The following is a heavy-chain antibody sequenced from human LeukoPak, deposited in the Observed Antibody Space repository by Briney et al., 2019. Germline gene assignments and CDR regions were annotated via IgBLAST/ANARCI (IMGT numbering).Heavy chain of an antibody. CDR1: GASFSGDF. Sequence: SETLSLTCAVSGASFSGDFWSWIRQPPGKGLEWIAEINHGGRSNYNPSLKNRVSISVDTSKNQFSLKLSSVSAADTAVYYCARGRSGYGANSGIASCDYWGQGTLVTVSS. CDR3: ARGRSGYGANSGIASCDY. V-gene: IGHV4-34*01. D-gene: IGHD4-23*01. CDR2: INHGGRS. J-gene: IGHJ4*02.